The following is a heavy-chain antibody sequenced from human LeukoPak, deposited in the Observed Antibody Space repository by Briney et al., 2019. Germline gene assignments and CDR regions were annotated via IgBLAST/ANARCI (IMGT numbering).Heavy chain of an antibody. CDR1: GFTFTTSW. CDR3: AKARGTVVPPFDY. CDR2: IKSDGSST. V-gene: IGHV3-74*01. D-gene: IGHD3-22*01. Sequence: PGGSLRLSCAASGFTFTTSWMHWFRQAPGKGLVWVSRIKSDGSSTTYADSVKGRFTVSRDNSKNTLYLQMNSLRAEDTAVYYCAKARGTVVPPFDYWGQGTLATVSS. J-gene: IGHJ4*02.